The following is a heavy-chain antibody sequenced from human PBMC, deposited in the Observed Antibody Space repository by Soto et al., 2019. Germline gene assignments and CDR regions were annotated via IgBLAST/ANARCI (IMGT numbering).Heavy chain of an antibody. D-gene: IGHD3-22*01. J-gene: IGHJ6*04. CDR2: ITWNSDEI. V-gene: IGHV3-9*01. CDR3: AASSGYDSSDNSRYHYGMEV. Sequence: EVQLVESGGGLVQPGRSLRLSCAASGFTFDDYAMHWVRQRPGRGLEWVSGITWNSDEIGYPDSVKGRFSISRDNDKKYPYLHMNSLRTDDTALYYCAASSGYDSSDNSRYHYGMEVWCKETTVTVSS. CDR1: GFTFDDYA.